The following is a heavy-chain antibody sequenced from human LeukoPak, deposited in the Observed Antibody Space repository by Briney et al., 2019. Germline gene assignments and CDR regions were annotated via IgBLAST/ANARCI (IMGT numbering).Heavy chain of an antibody. CDR2: INPSGGST. J-gene: IGHJ4*02. D-gene: IGHD6-6*01. CDR3: AREDQQLVFNY. Sequence: ASVKVSCKASGYTFTSYYMHWVRQAPGPGLEWMGIINPSGGSTSYAQKFQGRISMTRDLSTSTVYMELSSLRSEDTAVYYCAREDQQLVFNYWGQGTLVTVSS. CDR1: GYTFTSYY. V-gene: IGHV1-46*01.